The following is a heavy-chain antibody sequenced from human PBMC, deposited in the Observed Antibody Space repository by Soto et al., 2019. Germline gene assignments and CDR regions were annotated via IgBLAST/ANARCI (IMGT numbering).Heavy chain of an antibody. V-gene: IGHV3-23*01. D-gene: IGHD4-17*01. J-gene: IGHJ6*02. Sequence: EVQLLESGGGLVQPGGSLRLSCAASGFSFSTYPMVWVRQAPGKRLEAISSISGSGDKTYYKDSVRGRFTISRDNSKNTVDLQMNRLRPEDTAVYYCAKILSTVTSYYYGMDAWGQGTTVTVSS. CDR3: AKILSTVTSYYYGMDA. CDR1: GFSFSTYP. CDR2: ISGSGDKT.